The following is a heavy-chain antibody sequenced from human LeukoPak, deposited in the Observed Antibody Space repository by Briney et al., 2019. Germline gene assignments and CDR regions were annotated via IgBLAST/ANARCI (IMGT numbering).Heavy chain of an antibody. D-gene: IGHD3-10*01. CDR3: AKDHYYGSGSYGNWFDP. CDR2: ITGSGGNT. CDR1: GFTFSNYA. J-gene: IGHJ5*02. V-gene: IGHV3-23*01. Sequence: GGSLRLSCAASGFTFSNYAMSWVRQAPGKGLEWVSAITGSGGNTYYADSVRGRFTISRDNSKNTLYLQMNSLRAEDTAVYYCAKDHYYGSGSYGNWFDPWGQGTLVTVSS.